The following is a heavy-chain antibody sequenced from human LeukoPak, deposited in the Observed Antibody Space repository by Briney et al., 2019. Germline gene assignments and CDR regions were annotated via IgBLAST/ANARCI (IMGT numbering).Heavy chain of an antibody. CDR3: TRSGGSRYGYRALELPPTPVD. CDR2: IKQDGSNI. CDR1: GSTFSAYW. Sequence: GGSLRLSCAASGSTFSAYWMTWVRQAPGKGLEWVANIKQDGSNIEYLDYVKGRFTISRDNAKNSLYLQMNSLRDEDTAVYYCTRSGGSRYGYRALELPPTPVDWGQGTLVTVSS. V-gene: IGHV3-7*01. D-gene: IGHD5-18*01. J-gene: IGHJ4*02.